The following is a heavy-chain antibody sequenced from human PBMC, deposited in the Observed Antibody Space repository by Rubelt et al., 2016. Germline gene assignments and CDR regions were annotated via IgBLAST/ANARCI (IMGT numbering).Heavy chain of an antibody. J-gene: IGHJ4*02. CDR3: ARLLRESGTTVGFDS. CDR2: INHSGST. Sequence: QVQLQQWGAGLLKPSETLSLTCAVYGGSFSGYYWSWIRQPQGKGLEWIGEINHSGSTNYNPSLKSRVTITVDTSKNQFSLKLNSVTAADTAVYYCARLLRESGTTVGFDSWGQGTLVTVSS. D-gene: IGHD1-7*01. V-gene: IGHV4-34*01. CDR1: GGSFSGYY.